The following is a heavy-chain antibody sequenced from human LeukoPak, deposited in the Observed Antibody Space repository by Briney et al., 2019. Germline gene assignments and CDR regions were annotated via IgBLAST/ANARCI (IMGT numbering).Heavy chain of an antibody. CDR3: ARVGGPYSSSFLTYSYYYMDV. Sequence: PGGSLRLSCAASGFTFSSYSMNWVRQAPGKGLEWVSSISSSSSYIYYADSVKGRFTISRDNAKNSLYLQMNSLRAEDTAVYYCARVGGPYSSSFLTYSYYYMDVWGKGTTVTVSS. CDR2: ISSSSSYI. CDR1: GFTFSSYS. V-gene: IGHV3-21*01. D-gene: IGHD6-6*01. J-gene: IGHJ6*03.